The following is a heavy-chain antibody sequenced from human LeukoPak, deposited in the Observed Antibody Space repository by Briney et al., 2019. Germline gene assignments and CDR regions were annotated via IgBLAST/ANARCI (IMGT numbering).Heavy chain of an antibody. J-gene: IGHJ4*02. V-gene: IGHV3-21*01. Sequence: GGSLRLSCAASGFPFNIDSMNWVRQAPGKGLEWVASISSSSTYIYYADSVKGRFTISRDNAKNSLFLQMNSLIVDDTAVYYCAKVGEAYYGSGSSPTLDYWGQGILVTVSS. D-gene: IGHD3-10*01. CDR3: AKVGEAYYGSGSSPTLDY. CDR1: GFPFNIDS. CDR2: ISSSSTYI.